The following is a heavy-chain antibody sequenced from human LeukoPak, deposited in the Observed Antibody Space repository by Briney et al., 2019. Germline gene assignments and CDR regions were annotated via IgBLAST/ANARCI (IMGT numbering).Heavy chain of an antibody. CDR2: IYYSGRT. CDR3: ARHDDIVVVPAANFDY. J-gene: IGHJ4*02. Sequence: SETLSFTCTVSGGSISSSSYFWRWIRQPLGKRRGLIASIYYSGRTYYNPSLKSRVTISVDTSKNQFSLKLSSVTAADTAVYYCARHDDIVVVPAANFDYWGQGTLVTVSS. D-gene: IGHD2-2*01. V-gene: IGHV4-39*01. CDR1: GGSISSSSYF.